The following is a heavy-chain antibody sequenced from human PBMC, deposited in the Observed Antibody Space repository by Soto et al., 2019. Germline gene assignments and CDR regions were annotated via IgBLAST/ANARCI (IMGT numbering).Heavy chain of an antibody. Sequence: SVKVSCKASGGTFSSYAISWVRQAPGQGLEWMGGIIPIFGTANYAQKFQGRVKITADESTSTAYMELSSLRSEDTAVYYCARVLSGSYCVDDAFDILGQGTMVTVSS. CDR1: GGTFSSYA. J-gene: IGHJ3*02. V-gene: IGHV1-69*13. D-gene: IGHD1-26*01. CDR3: ARVLSGSYCVDDAFDI. CDR2: IIPIFGTA.